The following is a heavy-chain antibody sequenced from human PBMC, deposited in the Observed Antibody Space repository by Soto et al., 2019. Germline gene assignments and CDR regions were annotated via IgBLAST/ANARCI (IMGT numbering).Heavy chain of an antibody. D-gene: IGHD3-10*01. J-gene: IGHJ4*02. Sequence: PSETLSLTCTVSGGSISSGCYYWNWIRQHPGKGLEWIGYIYYSGSTYYNPSLKSRVTISVDTSKNQFSLKLSSVTAADTAVYYCARVSYYGSGSYPFDYWGQGTLVTSPQ. V-gene: IGHV4-30-4*08. CDR3: ARVSYYGSGSYPFDY. CDR2: IYYSGST. CDR1: GGSISSGCYY.